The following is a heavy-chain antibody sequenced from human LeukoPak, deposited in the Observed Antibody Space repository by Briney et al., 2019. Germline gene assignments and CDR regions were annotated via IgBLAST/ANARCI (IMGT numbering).Heavy chain of an antibody. V-gene: IGHV4-31*03. CDR1: GGSISSGGYY. CDR2: IYYSGST. CDR3: ARAGYQLLIGIWFDP. D-gene: IGHD2-2*01. Sequence: PSETLSLTCTVSGGSISSGGYYWSWIRQHPGKGLEWIGYIYYSGSTYYNPSLKSRVTISVDTSKNQFSLKLSSVTAADTAVYYCARAGYQLLIGIWFDPWGQGTLVTVSS. J-gene: IGHJ5*02.